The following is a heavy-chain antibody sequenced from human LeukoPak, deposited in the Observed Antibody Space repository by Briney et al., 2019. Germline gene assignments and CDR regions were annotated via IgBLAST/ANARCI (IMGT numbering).Heavy chain of an antibody. CDR1: GGSISSSSYY. Sequence: PSETLSLTYTVSGGSISSSSYYWGWIRQPPGKGLEWIGSIYYSGSTYYNPSLKSRVTISVDTSKNQFSLKLSSVTAADTAVYYCARPDLYYNRFDPWGQGTLVTVSS. V-gene: IGHV4-39*01. D-gene: IGHD3-10*01. CDR2: IYYSGST. J-gene: IGHJ5*02. CDR3: ARPDLYYNRFDP.